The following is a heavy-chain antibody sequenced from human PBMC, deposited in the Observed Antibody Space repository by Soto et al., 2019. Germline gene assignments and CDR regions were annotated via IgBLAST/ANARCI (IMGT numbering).Heavy chain of an antibody. J-gene: IGHJ4*02. CDR1: GYTFTGSF. V-gene: IGHV1-2*02. CDR3: ARAYGGNSVRVAYYFDY. CDR2: VNPNTGGA. D-gene: IGHD2-21*02. Sequence: ASLKVSCNASGYTFTGSFIPWMRQSPLQLFGWLARVNPNTGGADLTQKFQGRVTMTRDTSINTAYMELTGVTSDDTAIYYCARAYGGNSVRVAYYFDYWGQGTLVTSPQ.